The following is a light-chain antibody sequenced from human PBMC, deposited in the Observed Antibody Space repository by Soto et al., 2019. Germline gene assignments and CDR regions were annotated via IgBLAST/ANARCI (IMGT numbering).Light chain of an antibody. CDR3: SSYTSSSTWV. V-gene: IGLV2-14*01. Sequence: QSVLTQPASVSGSPGQSITISCTGTSSDVGAYNYVSWYQQHPGKAPKLMIYEVRNRPSGVSDRFSGSRSGNTASLTISGLQAEDESDYYRSSYTSSSTWVFGGGTQLTVL. CDR1: SSDVGAYNY. CDR2: EVR. J-gene: IGLJ3*02.